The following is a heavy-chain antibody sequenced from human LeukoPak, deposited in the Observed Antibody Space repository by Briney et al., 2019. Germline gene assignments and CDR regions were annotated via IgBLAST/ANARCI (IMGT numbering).Heavy chain of an antibody. D-gene: IGHD6-19*01. CDR2: INSGDSTV. J-gene: IGHJ4*02. V-gene: IGHV3-11*01. CDR3: AKAMVAVAGFFDY. CDR1: GFTFSDYY. Sequence: GGSLRLSCAASGFTFSDYYMSWIRQAPGKGLEWVLYINSGDSTVYYADSVKGRFTISRDNAKNSLYLQMSSLRVGDTAVYYCAKAMVAVAGFFDYWAREPWSPSPQ.